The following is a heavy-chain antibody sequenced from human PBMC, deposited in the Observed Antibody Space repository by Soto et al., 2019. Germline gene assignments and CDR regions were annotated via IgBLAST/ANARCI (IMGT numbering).Heavy chain of an antibody. J-gene: IGHJ4*02. CDR1: GGSITGYY. V-gene: IGHV4-59*08. CDR2: IHYCGST. Sequence: SETLSLTCTVSGGSITGYYWSWIRQPPGKGPEWIGNIHYCGSTNYNPSLKSRVTISVDTSKNQFSLRLSSVTAAETVVYYCARRWGTYFDFWGQGTLVTVSS. CDR3: ARRWGTYFDF. D-gene: IGHD7-27*01.